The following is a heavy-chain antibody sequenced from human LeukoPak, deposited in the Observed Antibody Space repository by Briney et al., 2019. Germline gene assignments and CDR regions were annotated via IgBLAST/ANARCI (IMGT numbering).Heavy chain of an antibody. J-gene: IGHJ4*02. D-gene: IGHD6-19*01. CDR3: AREWKSSGWPPKFDY. Sequence: PSETLFLTCTVSDGSISSSYWSWIRQPAGKGLEWIGRIYTSGSTNYNPSLKGRVTMSVDTSKNQFSLKLSSVTAADTAVYYCAREWKSSGWPPKFDYWGQGTLVTVSS. CDR2: IYTSGST. V-gene: IGHV4-4*07. CDR1: DGSISSSY.